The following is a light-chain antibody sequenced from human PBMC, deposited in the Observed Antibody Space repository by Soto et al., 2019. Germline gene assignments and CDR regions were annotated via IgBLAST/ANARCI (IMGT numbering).Light chain of an antibody. CDR3: QQRSNWPRLT. CDR2: DAS. CDR1: QSVSSY. V-gene: IGKV3-11*01. J-gene: IGKJ4*01. Sequence: EIVLTQSPATLSLSPGERATLSCRASQSVSSYLAWYQQKPGQAPRLLIYDASNRATGIPARFSGSGSGTDFTLTISSLGPEDFAVYYCQQRSNWPRLTFGGGTKVDIK.